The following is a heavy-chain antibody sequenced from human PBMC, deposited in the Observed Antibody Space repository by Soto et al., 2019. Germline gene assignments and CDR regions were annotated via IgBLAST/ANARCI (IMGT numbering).Heavy chain of an antibody. Sequence: PGGSLRLSCAASGFTFSSYSMNWVRQAPGKGLEWVSSISSSSSYIYYADSVKGRFTISRDNAKNSLYLQMNSLRAEDTAVYYCARATKGVGAYFQHWGQGTLVTVSS. V-gene: IGHV3-21*01. CDR2: ISSSSSYI. CDR1: GFTFSSYS. J-gene: IGHJ1*01. D-gene: IGHD1-26*01. CDR3: ARATKGVGAYFQH.